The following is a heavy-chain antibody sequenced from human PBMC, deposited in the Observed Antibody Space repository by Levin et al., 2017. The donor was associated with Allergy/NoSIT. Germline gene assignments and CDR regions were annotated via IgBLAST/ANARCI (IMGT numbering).Heavy chain of an antibody. Sequence: GGSLRLSCAASGFTFSSYAMSWVRQAPGKGLEWVSAISGSGGSTYYADSVKGRFTISRDNSKNTLYLQMNSLRAEDTAVYYCAKRLRIAVAAGEGDDAFDIWGQGTMVTVSS. CDR1: GFTFSSYA. CDR2: ISGSGGST. J-gene: IGHJ3*02. V-gene: IGHV3-23*01. CDR3: AKRLRIAVAAGEGDDAFDI. D-gene: IGHD6-19*01.